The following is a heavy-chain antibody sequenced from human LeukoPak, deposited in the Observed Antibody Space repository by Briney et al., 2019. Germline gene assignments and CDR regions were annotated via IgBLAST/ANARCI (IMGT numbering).Heavy chain of an antibody. V-gene: IGHV1-18*01. CDR2: INTHNGDT. J-gene: IGHJ1*01. CDR1: GYNFLSYG. CDR3: ARGHSYFQH. Sequence: ASVKVSCKASGYNFLSYGISWVRQAPGQGLEWMGWINTHNGDTNYAQKVRGRVTMTTDTSTNTAYMELRSLRSDDTAVYYCARGHSYFQHWGQGTLVTVSS.